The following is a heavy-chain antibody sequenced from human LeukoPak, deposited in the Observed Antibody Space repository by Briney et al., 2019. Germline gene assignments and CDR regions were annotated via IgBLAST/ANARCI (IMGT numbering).Heavy chain of an antibody. Sequence: SETLSLTCTVSGGSISSSSYYWGWIRQPPGKGLEWIGSIYYSGSTYYNSSLKSRVTISVDTSKNQFSLKLSSVTAADTAVYYCARHCSSSWYVCFDYWGQGTLVTVSS. CDR1: GGSISSSSYY. CDR3: ARHCSSSWYVCFDY. D-gene: IGHD6-13*01. J-gene: IGHJ4*02. V-gene: IGHV4-39*01. CDR2: IYYSGST.